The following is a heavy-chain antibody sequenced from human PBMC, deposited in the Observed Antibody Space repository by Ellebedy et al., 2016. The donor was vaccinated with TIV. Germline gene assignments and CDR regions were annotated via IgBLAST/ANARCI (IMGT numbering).Heavy chain of an antibody. J-gene: IGHJ6*02. D-gene: IGHD6-19*01. CDR3: ARDVSAVAGGTPNYYYGMDV. CDR2: INPNSGGT. Sequence: AASLKVSCKASGYTFTGYYMHWVRHAPGQGLEWRGWINPNSGGTNYAQKFQGWVTMTRDTSISTAYMELSRRRSDDTAVYYCARDVSAVAGGTPNYYYGMDVWGQGTTVTVSS. V-gene: IGHV1-2*04. CDR1: GYTFTGYY.